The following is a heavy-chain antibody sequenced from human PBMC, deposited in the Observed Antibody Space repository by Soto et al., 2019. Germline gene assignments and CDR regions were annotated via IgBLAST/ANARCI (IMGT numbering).Heavy chain of an antibody. Sequence: EVQLLESGGGLVQPGGSLRLSCAASGFTFSSYAMSWVRQAPGKGLEWVSAISGSGGSTYYADSVKGLFTISRDNSKNTLYLQMNSLRAEDTAVYYCAKDDSPLLWFGDSPIDYWGQGTLVTVSS. V-gene: IGHV3-23*01. CDR2: ISGSGGST. J-gene: IGHJ4*02. CDR1: GFTFSSYA. CDR3: AKDDSPLLWFGDSPIDY. D-gene: IGHD3-10*01.